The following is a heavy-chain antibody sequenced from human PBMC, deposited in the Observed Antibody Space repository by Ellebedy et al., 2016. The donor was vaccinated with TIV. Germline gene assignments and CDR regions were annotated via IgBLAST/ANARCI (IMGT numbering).Heavy chain of an antibody. D-gene: IGHD5-18*01. V-gene: IGHV3-74*03. CDR1: GFTFTSYW. CDR3: ARQFTAYSYGFDL. Sequence: GGSLRLXCAASGFTFTSYWMHWVRLLPGKGLVWVSRIHTNGTTTEYADSAKGRFTISRDNTKNSLYLQMNSLRGEDTAVYYCARQFTAYSYGFDLWGQGTLVTVSS. J-gene: IGHJ3*01. CDR2: IHTNGTTT.